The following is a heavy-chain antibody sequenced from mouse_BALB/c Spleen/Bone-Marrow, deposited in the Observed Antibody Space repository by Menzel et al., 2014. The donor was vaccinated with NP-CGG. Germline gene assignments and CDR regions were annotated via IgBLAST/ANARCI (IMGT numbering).Heavy chain of an antibody. CDR3: ARSRGYYVDY. CDR2: IYPGDGDT. J-gene: IGHJ2*01. CDR1: GYAFSSYW. V-gene: IGHV1-80*01. Sequence: QVQLKESGAELVRPGSSVKISCKASGYAFSSYWMNWVKQRPGQGLEWIGQIYPGDGDTNYNGKFKGKATLTADKSSSTAYMQLSNLTSEDSAVYFCARSRGYYVDYLGQGTTLTVSS.